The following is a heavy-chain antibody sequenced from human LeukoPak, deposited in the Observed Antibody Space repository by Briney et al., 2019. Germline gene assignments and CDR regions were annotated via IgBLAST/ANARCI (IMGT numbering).Heavy chain of an antibody. V-gene: IGHV3-23*01. D-gene: IGHD3-9*01. CDR1: GFTFSSYA. J-gene: IGHJ4*02. CDR2: ISGSGGST. CDR3: ARDGVYYDILTGYPRVDY. Sequence: GGSLRLSCAASGFTFSSYAMSWVRQAPGKGLEWVSAISGSGGSTYYADSVKGRFTISRDNSKNTLYPQMNSLRAEDTAVYYCARDGVYYDILTGYPRVDYWGQGTLVTVSS.